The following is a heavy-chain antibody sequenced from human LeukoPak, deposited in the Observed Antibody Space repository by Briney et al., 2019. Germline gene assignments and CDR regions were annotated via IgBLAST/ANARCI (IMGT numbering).Heavy chain of an antibody. V-gene: IGHV4-59*12. Sequence: SETLSLTCTVSGGSISSYYWSWIRQPPGKGLQWIGYIYYSGSTNYNPSLKSRVTMSVDTSKNQFSLKLSSVTAADTAVYYCARIAVAGRVGAFDIWGQGTMVTVSS. CDR2: IYYSGST. CDR3: ARIAVAGRVGAFDI. J-gene: IGHJ3*02. CDR1: GGSISSYY. D-gene: IGHD6-19*01.